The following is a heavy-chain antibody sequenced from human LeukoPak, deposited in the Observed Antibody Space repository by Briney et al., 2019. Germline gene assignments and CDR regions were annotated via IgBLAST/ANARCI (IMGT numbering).Heavy chain of an antibody. J-gene: IGHJ5*02. D-gene: IGHD3-10*01. CDR3: ARGRIITMVRGVIGLDP. Sequence: SETLSLTCAVYGGSFSGYYWSWIRQPPGKGLEWIGEINHSGSTNYNPSLKSRVTISVDTSKNQFSLKLSSVTAADTAVYYCARGRIITMVRGVIGLDPWGQGTLVTVSS. V-gene: IGHV4-34*01. CDR2: INHSGST. CDR1: GGSFSGYY.